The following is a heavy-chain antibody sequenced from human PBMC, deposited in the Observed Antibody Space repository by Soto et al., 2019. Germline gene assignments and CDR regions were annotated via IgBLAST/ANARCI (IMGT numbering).Heavy chain of an antibody. CDR2: ISGSGGNT. CDR3: AMLNSGSYSYHGMDV. V-gene: IGHV3-23*01. Sequence: GSLRLSCAASGFAFSNYGMHWVRQAPGKGLEWVSAISGSGGNTFYADSVKGRFTISRDNSKNTLFLKMHSLRAEDTAIYYCAMLNSGSYSYHGMDVWGQGTTVTVSS. J-gene: IGHJ6*02. D-gene: IGHD1-26*01. CDR1: GFAFSNYG.